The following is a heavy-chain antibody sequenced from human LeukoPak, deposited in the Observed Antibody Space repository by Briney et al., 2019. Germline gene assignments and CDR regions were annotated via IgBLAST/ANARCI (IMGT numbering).Heavy chain of an antibody. CDR1: GYTFTSYD. V-gene: IGHV1-18*01. J-gene: IGHJ4*02. Sequence: ASVKVSCKASGYTFTSYDINWVRQATGQGLEWMGWISAYNGNTNYAQKLQGRVTMTTDTSTSTAYMELRSLRSDDTAVYYCARDRTNSWGSSSAYWGQGTLVTVSS. CDR3: ARDRTNSWGSSSAY. D-gene: IGHD6-6*01. CDR2: ISAYNGNT.